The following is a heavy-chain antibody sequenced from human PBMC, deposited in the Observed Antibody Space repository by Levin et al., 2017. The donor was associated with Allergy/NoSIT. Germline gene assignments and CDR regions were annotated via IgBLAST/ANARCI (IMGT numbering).Heavy chain of an antibody. D-gene: IGHD2-15*01. CDR1: GYTFTGYY. Sequence: ASVKVSCKASGYTFTGYYMHWVRQAPGQGPEWMGWINPNSGGTNYAQKFQGRVTMTRDTSISTAYMELSRLRSDDTAVYYCARELVAISSGNYFYGLDVWGQGTTVTVSS. CDR2: INPNSGGT. V-gene: IGHV1-2*02. CDR3: ARELVAISSGNYFYGLDV. J-gene: IGHJ6*02.